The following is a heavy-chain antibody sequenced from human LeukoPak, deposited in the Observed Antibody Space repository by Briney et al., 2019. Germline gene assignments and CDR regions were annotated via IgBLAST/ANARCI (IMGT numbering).Heavy chain of an antibody. CDR1: TVTINSSSYY. CDR2: IYYSKST. J-gene: IGHJ5*02. Sequence: SETLSLTCTVGTVTINSSSYYWRWIRQPPGRVREWIGIIYYSKSTYYIPALKSRVTVALNTSNNQYSRKLSSVTAADYSLDYCERHLRNLDYYGSGSYLNWFDTWGQGTMVTVSS. D-gene: IGHD3-10*01. V-gene: IGHV4-39*01. CDR3: ERHLRNLDYYGSGSYLNWFDT.